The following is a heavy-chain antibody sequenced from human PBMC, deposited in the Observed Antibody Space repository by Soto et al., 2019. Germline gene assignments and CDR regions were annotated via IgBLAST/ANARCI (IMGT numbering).Heavy chain of an antibody. V-gene: IGHV1-46*01. CDR1: GYTFRNYH. CDR2: INPSVGST. J-gene: IGHJ3*02. D-gene: IGHD6-13*01. CDR3: ARERGLASSMKGWVFDAFDM. Sequence: QVQLVQSGAEVTKTGASVKVSCRTSGYTFRNYHVNWVRQAPGQGLEWMGVINPSVGSTSYAERFQGRVTMTRDTSTTTVHMELSSLRSEDTAIYYCARERGLASSMKGWVFDAFDMWGQGTMVTVSS.